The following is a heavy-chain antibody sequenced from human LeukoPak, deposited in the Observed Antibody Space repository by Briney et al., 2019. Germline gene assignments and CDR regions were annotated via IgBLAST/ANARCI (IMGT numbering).Heavy chain of an antibody. D-gene: IGHD5-18*01. CDR1: GGSISSGSYY. J-gene: IGHJ5*02. CDR3: ARVRGTAMVTPIS. Sequence: PSETLSLTCTVSGGSISSGSYYWSWIRQPPGKGLEWIGYIYSSGSTNYNPSLKGRVTISVDTSKNQFSLKLSSVATVDTAVYYCARVRGTAMVTPISWGQGTLVTVSS. CDR2: IYSSGST. V-gene: IGHV4-61*01.